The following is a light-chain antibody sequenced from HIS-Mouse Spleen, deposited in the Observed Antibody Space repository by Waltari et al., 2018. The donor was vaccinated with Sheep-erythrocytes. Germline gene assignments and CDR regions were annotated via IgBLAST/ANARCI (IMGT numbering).Light chain of an antibody. V-gene: IGLV2-11*01. CDR1: SSDVGGYNY. CDR2: DVS. J-gene: IGLJ1*01. Sequence: QSALTQPRSVSGSPGQSVTISCTGTSSDVGGYNYVSWDQPPPGKAPKLMIDDVSKRPSGVPDRFSGSKSGNTASLTISGLQAEDEADYYCCSYAGSYNHVFATGTKVTVL. CDR3: CSYAGSYNHV.